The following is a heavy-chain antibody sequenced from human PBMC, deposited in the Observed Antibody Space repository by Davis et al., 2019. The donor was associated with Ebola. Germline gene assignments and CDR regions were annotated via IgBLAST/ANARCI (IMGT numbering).Heavy chain of an antibody. V-gene: IGHV1-8*01. CDR3: ARNEVYCTGGVCYTGIGYYYYGMDV. D-gene: IGHD2-8*02. CDR2: MNPNSGNT. Sequence: AASVKVSCKASGYTFTSYDTNWVRQATGQGLEWMGWMNPNSGNTGYAQKFQGRVTMTRNTSISTAYMELSSLRSEDTAVYYCARNEVYCTGGVCYTGIGYYYYGMDVWGQGTTVTVSS. CDR1: GYTFTSYD. J-gene: IGHJ6*02.